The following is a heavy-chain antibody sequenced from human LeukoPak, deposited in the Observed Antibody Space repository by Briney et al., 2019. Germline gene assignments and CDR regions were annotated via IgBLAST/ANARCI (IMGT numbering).Heavy chain of an antibody. CDR2: INPNRGGT. J-gene: IGHJ5*02. CDR1: GYTFTGYY. CDR3: ARGYCSGGSCSFDP. Sequence: GASVKVSCKASGYTFTGYYMHWVRQAPGQGLEWMGWINPNRGGTNYAQKFQGRVTMTRDTSISTAYMELSRLRSDDTAVYYCARGYCSGGSCSFDPWGQGTLVTVSS. V-gene: IGHV1-2*02. D-gene: IGHD2-15*01.